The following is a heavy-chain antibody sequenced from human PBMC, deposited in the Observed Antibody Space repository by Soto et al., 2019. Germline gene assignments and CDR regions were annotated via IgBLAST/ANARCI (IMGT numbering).Heavy chain of an antibody. CDR2: IHYNGSP. Sequence: QVLLQESGPGLVKPSQTLSLTCSVSGGSINTGTYHWSWIRQRPGKGLEWLGHIHYNGSPSYNPSLFSRVSMSLDTSKNQFSLRLSSVTAADTAVYFCARVSPDLRYFDWSREEEHYYHGMDVWGPGTTVTVSS. J-gene: IGHJ6*02. D-gene: IGHD3-9*01. CDR3: ARVSPDLRYFDWSREEEHYYHGMDV. CDR1: GGSINTGTYH. V-gene: IGHV4-31*03.